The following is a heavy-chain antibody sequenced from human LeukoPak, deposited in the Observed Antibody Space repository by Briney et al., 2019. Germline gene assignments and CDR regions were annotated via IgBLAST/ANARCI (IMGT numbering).Heavy chain of an antibody. CDR2: ISSSSSYI. CDR1: GFTFSSYS. D-gene: IGHD6-19*01. V-gene: IGHV3-21*01. CDR3: ATSGAGYSSGWS. Sequence: GGSLRLSCAASGFTFSSYSMNWVRQAPGKGLEGVSSISSSSSYIYYADSVKGRFTISRDNAKNSLYLQMNSLRAEDTAVYYCATSGAGYSSGWSWGQGTLVTVSS. J-gene: IGHJ5*02.